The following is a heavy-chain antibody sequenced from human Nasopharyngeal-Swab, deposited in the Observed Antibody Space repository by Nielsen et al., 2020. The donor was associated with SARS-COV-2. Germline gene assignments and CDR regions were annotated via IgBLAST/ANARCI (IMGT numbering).Heavy chain of an antibody. Sequence: GESLKISCAASGFTFNSYNFNWVRQAPGKGLEWVSSISSSSSYIYYADSEKGRFTISRDNAKNSLYLQMNSLRAEDTAVYYCARDGLDYDFWSAYFMDVWGQGTTVTVSS. CDR1: GFTFNSYN. CDR2: ISSSSSYI. CDR3: ARDGLDYDFWSAYFMDV. J-gene: IGHJ6*02. V-gene: IGHV3-21*01. D-gene: IGHD3-3*01.